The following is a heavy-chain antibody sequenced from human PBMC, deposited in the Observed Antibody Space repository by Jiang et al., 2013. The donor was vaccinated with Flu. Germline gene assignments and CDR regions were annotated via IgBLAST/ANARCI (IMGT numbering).Heavy chain of an antibody. Sequence: GAEVKKPGESLKISCKASGYNFADYWITWVRQMPGKGLEWIGRIDPSDSYIRYSPSFQGLVTFSADKSISTAYLQWSSLKASDTAMYYCARQEGYYDSSEGAFDIWGQGTMVTVSS. CDR2: IDPSDSYI. CDR1: GYNFADYW. J-gene: IGHJ3*02. D-gene: IGHD3-22*01. V-gene: IGHV5-10-1*01. CDR3: ARQEGYYDSSEGAFDI.